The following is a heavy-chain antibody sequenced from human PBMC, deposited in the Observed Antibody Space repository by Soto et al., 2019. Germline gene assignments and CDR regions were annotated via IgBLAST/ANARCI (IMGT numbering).Heavy chain of an antibody. CDR3: AREYSSSIQFDP. J-gene: IGHJ5*02. Sequence: ASVKVSCKASGYTFTGYYMHWVRQAPGQGLEWMGWINPNSGGTNYAQKFQGWVTVTRDTSISTAYMELSRLRSDDTAVYYCAREYSSSIQFDPWGQGTLVTVSS. CDR2: INPNSGGT. CDR1: GYTFTGYY. D-gene: IGHD6-6*01. V-gene: IGHV1-2*04.